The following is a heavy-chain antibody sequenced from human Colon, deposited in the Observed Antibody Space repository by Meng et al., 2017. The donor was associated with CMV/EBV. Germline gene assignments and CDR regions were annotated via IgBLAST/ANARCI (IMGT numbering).Heavy chain of an antibody. D-gene: IGHD3-10*01. CDR2: ISHTFNSI. CDR3: ARAVTMIRGIKDAMDA. CDR1: GGTFSAYA. J-gene: IGHJ6*02. Sequence: SGKVTCKVSGGTFSAYAINWVRQAPGQGLEWMGGISHTFNSIKYGEKFQGRLTIATDESTSTVHMELSSLRSEDTAVYYCARAVTMIRGIKDAMDAWGQGTTVTVSS. V-gene: IGHV1-69*05.